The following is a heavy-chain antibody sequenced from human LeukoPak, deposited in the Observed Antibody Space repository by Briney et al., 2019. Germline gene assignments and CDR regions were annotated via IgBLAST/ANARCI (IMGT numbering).Heavy chain of an antibody. CDR2: ISSSGSTI. V-gene: IGHV3-11*01. Sequence: GGSLRLSCAASGFTFSDYYMSWIRQAPGKGLEWVSYISSSGSTIYYADSVKGRFTISRDNAKNSLYLQMNSLRAEDTAVYYCASSLYSSSCSRDWGQGTLVTVSS. CDR3: ASSLYSSSCSRD. D-gene: IGHD6-13*01. J-gene: IGHJ4*02. CDR1: GFTFSDYY.